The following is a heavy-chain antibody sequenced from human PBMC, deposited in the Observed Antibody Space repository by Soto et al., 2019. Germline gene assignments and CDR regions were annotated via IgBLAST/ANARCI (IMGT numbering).Heavy chain of an antibody. V-gene: IGHV4-59*01. CDR3: AMGSGYYTGFDY. CDR1: GGSISSYY. Sequence: PSETLSLPCTVSGGSISSYYWSWIRQPPGKGLEWIGYIYYSGSTNYNPSLKSRVTISVDTSKNQFSLKLSSVTAADTAVYYCAMGSGYYTGFDYWGQGTLVTVS. D-gene: IGHD3-3*01. J-gene: IGHJ4*02. CDR2: IYYSGST.